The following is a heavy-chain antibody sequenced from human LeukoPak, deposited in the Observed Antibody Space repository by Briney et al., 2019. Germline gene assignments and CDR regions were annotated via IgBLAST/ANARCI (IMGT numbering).Heavy chain of an antibody. J-gene: IGHJ4*02. CDR3: ARVSEELVIDH. Sequence: GASVKVSCKASGYTFTSYAIHWVRQAPGQGLEWMGWITPSGGTNYPQKFQGRVAITWDTSITTAYMKLSSLRSDDTAVYYCARVSEELVIDHWGQGTLVTVS. D-gene: IGHD2-8*02. CDR1: GYTFTSYA. V-gene: IGHV1-2*02. CDR2: ITPSGGT.